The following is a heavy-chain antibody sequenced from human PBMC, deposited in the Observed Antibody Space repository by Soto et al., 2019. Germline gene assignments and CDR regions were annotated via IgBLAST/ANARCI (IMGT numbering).Heavy chain of an antibody. CDR1: GFTFSSYG. V-gene: IGHV3-30*18. CDR3: AKDTRVVPAAQAGTFDY. CDR2: ISYDGSNK. J-gene: IGHJ4*02. Sequence: TGGSLRLSCAASGFTFSSYGMHWVRQAPGKGLEWVAVISYDGSNKYYADFVKGRFTISRDNSKNTLYLQMNSLRAEDTAVYYCAKDTRVVPAAQAGTFDYWGQGTLVTVSS. D-gene: IGHD2-2*01.